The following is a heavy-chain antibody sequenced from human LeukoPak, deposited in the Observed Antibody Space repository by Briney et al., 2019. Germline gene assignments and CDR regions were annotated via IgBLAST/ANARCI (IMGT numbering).Heavy chain of an antibody. Sequence: ASVKVSCKASGYTFTGHFMNWVRQAPEQGLEWMGGIIPIFGTANYAQKFQGRVTITTDESTSTAYMELSSLRSEDTAVYYCANYVTGYAHWGQGTLVTVSS. V-gene: IGHV1-69*05. CDR1: GYTFTGHF. CDR2: IIPIFGTA. J-gene: IGHJ4*02. D-gene: IGHD3-9*01. CDR3: ANYVTGYAH.